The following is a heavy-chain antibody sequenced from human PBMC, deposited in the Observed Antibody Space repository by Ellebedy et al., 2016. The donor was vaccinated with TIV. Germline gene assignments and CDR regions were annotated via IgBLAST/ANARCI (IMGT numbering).Heavy chain of an antibody. CDR2: ISSSSSYI. D-gene: IGHD3-22*01. Sequence: PGGSLRLSCAASGFTFSSYSMNWVRQAPGKGLEWVSSISSSSSYIYYADSVKGRFTISRDNAKNSLYLQMNSLRAEDTAVYYCARGGWYYDSSGQTFQHWGQGTLVTVSS. J-gene: IGHJ1*01. CDR1: GFTFSSYS. CDR3: ARGGWYYDSSGQTFQH. V-gene: IGHV3-21*01.